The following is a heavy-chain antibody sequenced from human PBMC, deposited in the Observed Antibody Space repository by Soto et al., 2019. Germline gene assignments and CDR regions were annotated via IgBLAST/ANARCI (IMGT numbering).Heavy chain of an antibody. J-gene: IGHJ6*02. D-gene: IGHD1-1*01. Sequence: SETLSLTCTVSGDSISSPDYYWGWIRQTPGKGLEWIGHLFYSGTTYYNPSLESRLTISVDTSKNHFSLRLTSVTAADTAVYYCARDLWMEPELYYYDMDVWGQGTTVTVSS. CDR1: GDSISSPDYY. CDR2: LFYSGTT. CDR3: ARDLWMEPELYYYDMDV. V-gene: IGHV4-30-4*01.